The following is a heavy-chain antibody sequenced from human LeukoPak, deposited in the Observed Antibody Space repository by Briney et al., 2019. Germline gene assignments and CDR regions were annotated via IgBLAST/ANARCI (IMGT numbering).Heavy chain of an antibody. Sequence: GGSLRLSCAASGFTFDDYGMTWVRQVPGKGLEWVSDINWNGDTTSYADSVKGRFTISRDNAKNSLYLQMNSLRAEDTALYYCARDMSPWETRNPDAFDIWGQGTVVTVSS. J-gene: IGHJ3*02. CDR1: GFTFDDYG. D-gene: IGHD1-14*01. CDR3: ARDMSPWETRNPDAFDI. CDR2: INWNGDTT. V-gene: IGHV3-20*04.